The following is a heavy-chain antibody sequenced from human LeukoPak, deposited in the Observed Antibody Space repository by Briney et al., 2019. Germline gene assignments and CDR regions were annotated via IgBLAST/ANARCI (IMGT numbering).Heavy chain of an antibody. V-gene: IGHV3-74*01. J-gene: IGHJ4*02. Sequence: GGSLRLSCAASGFNFSNYAMSWVRQTPGKGLVWVSRIKGDGSSTSYADSVKGRFTISRDNAKNTLYLQMNSLRAEDTAVYYCARDGYSFGHDFDYWGQGTLVTVSS. CDR1: GFNFSNYA. D-gene: IGHD5-18*01. CDR2: IKGDGSST. CDR3: ARDGYSFGHDFDY.